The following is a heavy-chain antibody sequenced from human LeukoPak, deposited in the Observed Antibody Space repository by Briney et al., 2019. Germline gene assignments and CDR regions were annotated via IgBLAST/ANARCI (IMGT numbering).Heavy chain of an antibody. V-gene: IGHV1-46*01. CDR3: ARHPSPQLHHFDY. J-gene: IGHJ4*02. Sequence: PGGSLRLSCAASGFTFSSYGIHWVRQAPGQGLEWMGIINPTGDSTSYAQKFQARVTMTRDTSTNTVYMELSSLRSEDTAVYYCARHPSPQLHHFDYWGQGTLVTVSS. CDR1: GFTFSSYG. CDR2: INPTGDST. D-gene: IGHD2-2*01.